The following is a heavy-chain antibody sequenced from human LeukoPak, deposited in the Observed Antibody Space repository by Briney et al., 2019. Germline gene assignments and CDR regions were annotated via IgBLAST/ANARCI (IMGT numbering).Heavy chain of an antibody. J-gene: IGHJ4*02. CDR1: GGSFSGYY. Sequence: SETLSLTCAVYGGSFSGYYWSWIRQPPGKGLEWIGEINHSGSTNYNPSLKSRVTISVDTSKNQFSLKLSSVTAADTAVYYCARGKGYCSSTSCYRPNGDFDYWGQGTLVTASS. V-gene: IGHV4-34*01. D-gene: IGHD2-2*02. CDR2: INHSGST. CDR3: ARGKGYCSSTSCYRPNGDFDY.